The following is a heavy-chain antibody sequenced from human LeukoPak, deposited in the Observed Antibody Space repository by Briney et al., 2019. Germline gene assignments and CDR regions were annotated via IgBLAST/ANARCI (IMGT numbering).Heavy chain of an antibody. CDR2: IYYSGST. J-gene: IGHJ1*01. D-gene: IGHD2-15*01. CDR1: GGSISSSIYF. V-gene: IGHV4-39*01. Sequence: SETLSLTCTFSGGSISSSIYFWGWIRQPPGKGLEWIGSIYYSGSTYYNSSLKSRVTISVDTSKNQFSLKLSSVTAADTAVYYCARRYCSGGSCPGGYFQHWGQGTLVSVSS. CDR3: ARRYCSGGSCPGGYFQH.